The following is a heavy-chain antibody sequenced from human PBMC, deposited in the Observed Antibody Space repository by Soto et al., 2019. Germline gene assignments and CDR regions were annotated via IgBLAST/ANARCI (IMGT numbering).Heavy chain of an antibody. V-gene: IGHV4-31*03. D-gene: IGHD3-10*01. CDR1: GGSISSGGYY. CDR2: IYYSGST. Sequence: QVQLQESGPGLVKPSLTLSLTCTVSGGSISSGGYYWSWIRQHPGKGLEWIGYIYYSGSTYYNPSLKSRVTISVDTSKNQFSLKLSSVPAADTAVYYCARDGSGTGMDVWGQGTTVTVSS. J-gene: IGHJ6*02. CDR3: ARDGSGTGMDV.